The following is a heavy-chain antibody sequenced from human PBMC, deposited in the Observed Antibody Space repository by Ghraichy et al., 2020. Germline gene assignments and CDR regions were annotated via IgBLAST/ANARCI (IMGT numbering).Heavy chain of an antibody. D-gene: IGHD3-3*01. V-gene: IGHV1-2*04. Sequence: ASVKVSCKASGYTFTGYYMHWVRQAPGQGLEWMGWINPNSGGTNYAQKFQGWVTMTRDTSISTAYMELSRLRSDDTAVYYCARDATYYDFWSGYYGWFDPWGQGTLVTVSS. CDR2: INPNSGGT. J-gene: IGHJ5*02. CDR1: GYTFTGYY. CDR3: ARDATYYDFWSGYYGWFDP.